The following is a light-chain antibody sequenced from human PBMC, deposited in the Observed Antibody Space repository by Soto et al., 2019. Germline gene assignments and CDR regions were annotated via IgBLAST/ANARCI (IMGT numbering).Light chain of an antibody. J-gene: IGKJ5*01. CDR3: KQRSNWPIT. V-gene: IGKV3-11*01. CDR1: QSVSSY. CDR2: DAS. Sequence: DIFLTQSPSTPSLSPGERATFSCRASQSVSSYLAWYQQKPGQAPRLLIYDASNRATGIPARFSGSGSGTDFTLTISSLEPEDFAVYYCKQRSNWPITFGQGTRLEIK.